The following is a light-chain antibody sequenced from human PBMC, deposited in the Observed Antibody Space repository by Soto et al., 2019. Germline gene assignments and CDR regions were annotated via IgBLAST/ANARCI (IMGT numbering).Light chain of an antibody. CDR3: QQSYSTPPYT. CDR2: AAS. CDR1: QSISSY. J-gene: IGKJ2*01. Sequence: DSQMTQSPSSLYASVGDRVTITCRASQSISSYLNWYQQKPGKAPKLLIYAASSLQSGVPSRFSGSGSGTDFTLTISSLQPEDFATYYCQQSYSTPPYTFGQRTKLEIK. V-gene: IGKV1-39*01.